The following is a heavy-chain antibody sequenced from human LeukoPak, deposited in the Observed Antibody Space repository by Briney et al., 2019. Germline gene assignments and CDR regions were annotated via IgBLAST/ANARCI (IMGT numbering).Heavy chain of an antibody. CDR3: ARDTVTPRGYYYYYMDV. D-gene: IGHD4-17*01. V-gene: IGHV1-18*01. CDR2: ISAYNGNT. CDR1: GYTFTSYG. Sequence: ASVKVSRKASGYTFTSYGISWVRQAPGQGLEWMGWISAYNGNTNYAQKLQGRVTMTTDTSTSTAYMELRSLRSDDTAVYYCARDTVTPRGYYYYYMDVWGKGTTVTVSS. J-gene: IGHJ6*03.